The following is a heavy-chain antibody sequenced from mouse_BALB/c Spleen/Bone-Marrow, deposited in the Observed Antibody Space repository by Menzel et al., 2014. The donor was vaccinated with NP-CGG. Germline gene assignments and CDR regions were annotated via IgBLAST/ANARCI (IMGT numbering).Heavy chain of an antibody. V-gene: IGHV1-4*01. D-gene: IGHD2-4*01. J-gene: IGHJ3*01. Sequence: ESGAELARPGASVKMSCKASGYTFTSYTIHWVKQRPGQGLEWIGYINPSSDYTNYNQKFKDKATLTADKSSSTAYMQLSSLTSEDSAVYYCAREGLRACFVYWGQGTLVTVSA. CDR2: INPSSDYT. CDR3: AREGLRACFVY. CDR1: GYTFTSYT.